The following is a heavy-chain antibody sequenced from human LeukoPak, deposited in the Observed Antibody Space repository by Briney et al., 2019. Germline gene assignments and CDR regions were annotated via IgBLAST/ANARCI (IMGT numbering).Heavy chain of an antibody. Sequence: ASVKVSCKASGYTFTSYGISWVRQAPGKGLEWMGWISAYNGNTNYAQKLQGRVTMTTDTSTSTAYMELRSLRSDDTAVYYCARDSLSFWWDPRSTFDYWGQGTLVTVSS. CDR2: ISAYNGNT. D-gene: IGHD3-3*01. CDR1: GYTFTSYG. J-gene: IGHJ4*02. V-gene: IGHV1-18*01. CDR3: ARDSLSFWWDPRSTFDY.